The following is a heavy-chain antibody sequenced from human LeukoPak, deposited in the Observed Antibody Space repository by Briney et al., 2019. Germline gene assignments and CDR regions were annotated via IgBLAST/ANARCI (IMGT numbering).Heavy chain of an antibody. V-gene: IGHV4-4*07. D-gene: IGHD4-11*01. J-gene: IGHJ5*02. CDR2: IYTSGST. CDR3: ARDTTTVTTDGWWFDP. Sequence: PSETLSLTCTVSGGSISSYCWSWIRQPAGKGLEWIGRIYTSGSTNYNPSLKSRVTMSVDTSKNQFSLKLSSVTAADTAVYYCARDTTTVTTDGWWFDPWGQGTLVTVSS. CDR1: GGSISSYC.